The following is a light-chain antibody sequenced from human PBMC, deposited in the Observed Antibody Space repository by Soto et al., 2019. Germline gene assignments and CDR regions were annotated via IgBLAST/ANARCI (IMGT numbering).Light chain of an antibody. CDR1: QDISTR. V-gene: IGKV1-17*03. J-gene: IGKJ2*01. Sequence: DIQMTQSPSAMSASVGDRVTITCRASQDISTRLAWFQQRPGRFPKRLIYAASILQTGVPSRFSGSGSGTEFTLTISNLQPEDFATYYCLQNTVYPYTFGQGTKVDIK. CDR3: LQNTVYPYT. CDR2: AAS.